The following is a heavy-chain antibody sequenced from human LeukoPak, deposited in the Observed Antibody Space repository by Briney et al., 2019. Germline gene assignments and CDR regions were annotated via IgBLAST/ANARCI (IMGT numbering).Heavy chain of an antibody. V-gene: IGHV4-38-2*02. D-gene: IGHD3-3*01. CDR1: GYSISSGYY. CDR3: ARDRRFLEWLPYYFDY. Sequence: SETLSLTCTVSGYSISSGYYWGWMRQPPGKGLEWVGSIYHSGSTYYNPSLKSRVTISVDTSKNQFSLKLSSVTAADTAVYYCARDRRFLEWLPYYFDYWGQGTLVTVSS. J-gene: IGHJ4*02. CDR2: IYHSGST.